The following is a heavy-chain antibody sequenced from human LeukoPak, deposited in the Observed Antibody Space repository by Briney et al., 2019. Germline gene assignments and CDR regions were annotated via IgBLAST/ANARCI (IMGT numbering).Heavy chain of an antibody. D-gene: IGHD3-10*01. Sequence: ASVKVSCKASGYIFTSYGISWVRQAPGQGLEWMGWISTYNGNTNYAQKLQDRVTMTTDTSTSTAYMELRSLRSDDTAMYYCARDNSVGDIAWWFDPWGQGTLVTVSS. CDR3: ARDNSVGDIAWWFDP. CDR1: GYIFTSYG. J-gene: IGHJ5*02. CDR2: ISTYNGNT. V-gene: IGHV1-18*01.